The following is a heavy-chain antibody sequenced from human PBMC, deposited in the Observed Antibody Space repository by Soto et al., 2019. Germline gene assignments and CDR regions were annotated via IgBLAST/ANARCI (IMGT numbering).Heavy chain of an antibody. CDR1: GYTFTSSG. V-gene: IGHV1-18*01. CDR3: ARAFFYQSRYSRGSSFDALYV. D-gene: IGHD6-19*01. Sequence: AAVKVSCKASGYTFTSSGMSWVRQAPGQGLEWMGWISAHTGSSEYAQRFQGRVTMTTDRSTSTAYMELRSLRSDDTAVYYCARAFFYQSRYSRGSSFDALYVWG. CDR2: ISAHTGSS. J-gene: IGHJ3*01.